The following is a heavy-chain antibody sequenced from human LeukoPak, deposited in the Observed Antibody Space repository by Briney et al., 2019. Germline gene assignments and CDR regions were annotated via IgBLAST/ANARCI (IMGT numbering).Heavy chain of an antibody. V-gene: IGHV1-69*01. J-gene: IGHJ4*02. CDR1: GGNFRNYG. CDR2: MLPIFGTA. D-gene: IGHD6-13*01. CDR3: ATDPNPYSSTSGYFDF. Sequence: SVKVSCKASGGNFRNYGFHWVRQAPGQGLEWMGGMLPIFGTANYAQKFQGRVTITADESSNTASLDLSSPTSEGTAVYYCATDPNPYSSTSGYFDFWGQGTLVTVSS.